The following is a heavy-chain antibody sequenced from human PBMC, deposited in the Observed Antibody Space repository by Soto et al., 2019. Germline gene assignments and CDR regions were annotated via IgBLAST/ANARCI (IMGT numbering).Heavy chain of an antibody. V-gene: IGHV3-74*01. CDR3: LPSGLRYGNDAFDI. CDR2: ISNDGSIT. D-gene: IGHD5-18*01. Sequence: PGGSLRLSCEASGFIFSNYWMHWVRQTPGTGLVWVSRISNDGSITNYADSVKGRFTISRDNAKNTLYLQMNSLRAEDTAAYYCLPSGLRYGNDAFDIWGQGTVVTVSS. CDR1: GFIFSNYW. J-gene: IGHJ3*02.